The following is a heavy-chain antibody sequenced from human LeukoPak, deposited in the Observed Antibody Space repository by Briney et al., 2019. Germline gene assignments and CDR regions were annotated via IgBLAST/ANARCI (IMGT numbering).Heavy chain of an antibody. CDR3: ARGNRRGTTFDY. J-gene: IGHJ4*02. D-gene: IGHD1-7*01. V-gene: IGHV3-15*01. CDR1: GFTFSSYW. Sequence: GGSLRLSCAASGFTFSSYWMSWVRQAPGKGLEWVGRIKSKTDGGTTDYAAPVKGRFTISRDDSKNTLYLQMNSLKTEDTAVYYCARGNRRGTTFDYWGQGTLVTVSS. CDR2: IKSKTDGGTT.